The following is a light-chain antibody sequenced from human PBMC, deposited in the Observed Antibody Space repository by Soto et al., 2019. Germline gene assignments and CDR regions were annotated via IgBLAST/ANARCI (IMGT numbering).Light chain of an antibody. J-gene: IGLJ1*01. CDR2: EVS. CDR3: SSYTSSSIDYV. CDR1: SSDVGGYNY. V-gene: IGLV2-14*01. Sequence: QSALTQPASVSGSPGQSITISCTGTSSDVGGYNYVSWYQQHPGKAPKLMIYEVSNRPSGVSNRFSVSKSGNTASLTISGLLAEDEADYYCSSYTSSSIDYVFGTGTKLTVL.